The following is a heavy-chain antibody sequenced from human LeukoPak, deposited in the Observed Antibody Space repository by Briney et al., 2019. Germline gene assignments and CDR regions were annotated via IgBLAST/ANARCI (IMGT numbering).Heavy chain of an antibody. J-gene: IGHJ3*02. D-gene: IGHD1-1*01. Sequence: GGSLRLSCEASGVTFSNYGISSYGMPWVRQAPGKGLERVAFIRNDGSNKHYADSVKGRFTITRENSKNTLFLQMNSLRAEDTAVYYCAKDRWTEVDAFDIWGQGTMVTVSS. CDR2: IRNDGSNK. V-gene: IGHV3-30*02. CDR3: AKDRWTEVDAFDI. CDR1: GVTFSNYGISSYG.